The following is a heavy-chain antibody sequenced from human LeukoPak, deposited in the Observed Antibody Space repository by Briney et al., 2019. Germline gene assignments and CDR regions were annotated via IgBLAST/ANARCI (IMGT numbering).Heavy chain of an antibody. CDR3: AKDRALHNGIDY. D-gene: IGHD1-26*01. V-gene: IGHV3-74*01. CDR2: INSDGSIT. CDR1: GFTFTTYW. Sequence: PGGSLRLSCAASGFTFTTYWMHWVRQAPGKGLVWVSHINSDGSITSYADSVKGRFTISRDNAKNTLYLQMNSLRAEDTAVYYCAKDRALHNGIDYWGQGTLVTVSS. J-gene: IGHJ4*02.